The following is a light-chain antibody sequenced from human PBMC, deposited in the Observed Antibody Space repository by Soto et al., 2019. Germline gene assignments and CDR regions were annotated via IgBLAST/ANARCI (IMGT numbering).Light chain of an antibody. CDR1: QSVSSSY. Sequence: EIVLTQSPGTLSLSPGERATLSCRASQSVSSSYLAWYRQKPGQAPRLLIYGASSRATGIPDRFSGSGSGTDFTLTISRLEPEDFAVYYCHQYGSSFTFGPGTKVDIK. CDR3: HQYGSSFT. V-gene: IGKV3-20*01. CDR2: GAS. J-gene: IGKJ3*01.